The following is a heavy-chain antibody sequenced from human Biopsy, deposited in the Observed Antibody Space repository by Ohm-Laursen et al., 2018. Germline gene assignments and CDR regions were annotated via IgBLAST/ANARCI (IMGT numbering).Heavy chain of an antibody. V-gene: IGHV1-46*01. CDR2: INPSGGST. CDR1: GYTFITYY. CDR3: ARDRIGGRGDPPDH. Sequence: SVKVSCKAFGYTFITYYVNWVRQAPGQGLEWMGKINPSGGSTSYAQKFQGRVTMTRDTSTTTVYMELSSLRSEDAAVYYCARDRIGGRGDPPDHWGQGTLVTVSS. D-gene: IGHD3-10*01. J-gene: IGHJ4*02.